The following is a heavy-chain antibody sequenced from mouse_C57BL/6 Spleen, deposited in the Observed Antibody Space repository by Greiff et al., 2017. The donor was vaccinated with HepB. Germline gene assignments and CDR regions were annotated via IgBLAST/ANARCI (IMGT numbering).Heavy chain of an antibody. CDR1: GFTFSSYA. J-gene: IGHJ1*03. CDR3: TRGAYSIPGFDV. CDR2: ISSGGDYI. Sequence: EVNVVESGEGLVKPGGSLKLSCAASGFTFSSYAMSWVRQTPEKRLEWVAYISSGGDYIYYADTVKGRLTISRDNARNTLYLQMSSLKSEDTAMYYCTRGAYSIPGFDVWGTGTTVTVSS. V-gene: IGHV5-9-1*02. D-gene: IGHD2-5*01.